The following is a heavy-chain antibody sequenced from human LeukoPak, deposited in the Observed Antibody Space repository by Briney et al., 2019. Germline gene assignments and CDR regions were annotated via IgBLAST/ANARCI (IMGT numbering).Heavy chain of an antibody. CDR2: IDWDGDE. D-gene: IGHD2-15*01. Sequence: SGPTLVNPTQTLTLTCTFSGFSLSTSAMCVSWIGQPPGKALEWLARIDWDGDEYYSTSLKTRLTISKDTSKNQVVLTMTNMDPVDTATYYCARILSCSGGRCYSSVWGQGTLVTVSS. V-gene: IGHV2-70*11. CDR3: ARILSCSGGRCYSSV. J-gene: IGHJ4*02. CDR1: GFSLSTSAMC.